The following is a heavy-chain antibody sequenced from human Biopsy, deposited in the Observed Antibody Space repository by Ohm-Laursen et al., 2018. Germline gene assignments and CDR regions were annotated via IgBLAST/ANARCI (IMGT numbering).Heavy chain of an antibody. CDR1: GGSVSDSFHF. Sequence: SQTLSLTCTVSGGSVSDSFHFWSWVRQPPGKGLERIGDVYYSGSTNRNPSLKSRVTILVDTSKNQFSLKLNSVTAADTAVYYCGRREVVITHDAFDTWGQGTMVTVSS. CDR3: GRREVVITHDAFDT. J-gene: IGHJ3*02. V-gene: IGHV4-61*01. D-gene: IGHD3-22*01. CDR2: VYYSGST.